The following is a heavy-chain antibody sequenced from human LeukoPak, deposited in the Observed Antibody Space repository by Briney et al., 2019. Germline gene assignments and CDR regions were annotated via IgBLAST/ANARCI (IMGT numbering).Heavy chain of an antibody. Sequence: PGGSPRLSCAASGFTFSSYSMNWVRQAPGKGLEWVSSISSSSSYIHYADSVKGRFTISRDNAKNSLYLQMNSLRAEDTAVYYCAREAEYYDILTGYYIGYFDYWGQGTMVTVSS. CDR1: GFTFSSYS. V-gene: IGHV3-21*01. D-gene: IGHD3-9*01. CDR2: ISSSSSYI. J-gene: IGHJ4*02. CDR3: AREAEYYDILTGYYIGYFDY.